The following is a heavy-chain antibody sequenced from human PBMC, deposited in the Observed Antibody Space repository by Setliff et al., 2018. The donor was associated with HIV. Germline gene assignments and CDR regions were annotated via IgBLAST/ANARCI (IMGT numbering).Heavy chain of an antibody. V-gene: IGHV4-39*07. CDR2: ISYGGIT. D-gene: IGHD6-13*01. CDR1: GGSISSTTY. CDR3: ARAISAAGIAPFDF. Sequence: PSETLSLTCTVSGGSISSTTYWGWIRQSPGAGLEWIGAISYGGITYYNPSLTSRVTISVDTSKNQFSLKVTSVTAADTAVYYCARAISAAGIAPFDFWGQGTLVTVSS. J-gene: IGHJ4*02.